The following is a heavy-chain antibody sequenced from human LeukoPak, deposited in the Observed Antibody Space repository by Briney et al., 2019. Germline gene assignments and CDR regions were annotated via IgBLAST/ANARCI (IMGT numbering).Heavy chain of an antibody. D-gene: IGHD5-18*01. CDR1: GGSISSISYC. Sequence: SETLSLTRTVSGGSISSISYCWGCIRQPPGKGLEWIGSIYYSGNTYYNPSLKIRVTIYLDPSKNQFSLKLSSATAADMAFSSYARPSGYIYRYAYYYYYRDVWGKGTTVTVSS. CDR3: ARPSGYIYRYAYYYYYRDV. J-gene: IGHJ6*03. CDR2: IYYSGNT. V-gene: IGHV4-39*01.